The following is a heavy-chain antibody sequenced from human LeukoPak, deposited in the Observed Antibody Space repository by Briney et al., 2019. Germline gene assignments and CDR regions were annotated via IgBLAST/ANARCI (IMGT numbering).Heavy chain of an antibody. CDR2: ISYDGSNK. Sequence: PGRSLRLSCAASGFTFSSYAMHWVRQAPGKGLEWVAVISYDGSNKYYADSVKGRFTISRDNSKNTLYLQMNSLRAEDTAVYYCAADRDVGAPQWAFDIWGQGTMVTVSS. D-gene: IGHD1-26*01. CDR3: AADRDVGAPQWAFDI. CDR1: GFTFSSYA. V-gene: IGHV3-30*04. J-gene: IGHJ3*02.